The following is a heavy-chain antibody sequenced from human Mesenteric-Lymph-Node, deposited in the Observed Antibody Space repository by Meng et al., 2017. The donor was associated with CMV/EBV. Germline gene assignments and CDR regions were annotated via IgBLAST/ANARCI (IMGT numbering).Heavy chain of an antibody. CDR1: GGSFSGYY. Sequence: LSLTCAVYGGSFSGYYWSWIRQTPGKGLEWIGEINHSGSTNYNPSLKSRVTISVDTSKNQFSLKLSSVTAADTAVYYCARKKVCYDYWGQGTLVTVSS. D-gene: IGHD5-12*01. V-gene: IGHV4-34*01. CDR3: ARKKVCYDY. CDR2: INHSGST. J-gene: IGHJ4*02.